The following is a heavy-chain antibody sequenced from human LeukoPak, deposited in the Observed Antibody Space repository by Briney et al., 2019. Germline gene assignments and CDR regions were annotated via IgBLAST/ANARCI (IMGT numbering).Heavy chain of an antibody. V-gene: IGHV4-39*07. CDR1: GVSISSSNSY. CDR2: IYYSGNT. J-gene: IGHJ4*02. CDR3: ARGKRGYSYGYRRNELPYYFDY. D-gene: IGHD5-18*01. Sequence: SETLSLTCTVSGVSISSSNSYWGWIRQPPGKGLEWIGSIYYSGNTYYNASLKSRLTILEDTSKNQFSLKLSSVTAADTAVYYCARGKRGYSYGYRRNELPYYFDYWGQGTLVTVSS.